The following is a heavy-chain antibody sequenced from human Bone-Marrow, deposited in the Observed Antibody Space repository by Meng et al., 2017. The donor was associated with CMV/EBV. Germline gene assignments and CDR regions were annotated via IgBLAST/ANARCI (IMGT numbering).Heavy chain of an antibody. Sequence: ASVKVSCKASGYTFTGYYMHWVRQAPGQGLEWMGWINPNSGGTNYAQKLQGRVTMTMDTYTTIAYMELVRLTSDDTAVYYCARQNYAFDPWGQGTLVTVSS. V-gene: IGHV1-2*02. D-gene: IGHD1-7*01. CDR3: ARQNYAFDP. CDR1: GYTFTGYY. CDR2: INPNSGGT. J-gene: IGHJ5*02.